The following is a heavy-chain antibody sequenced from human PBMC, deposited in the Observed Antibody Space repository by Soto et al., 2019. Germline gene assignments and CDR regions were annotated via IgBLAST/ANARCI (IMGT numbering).Heavy chain of an antibody. CDR2: ISAYNGNT. J-gene: IGHJ4*02. CDR1: GYTFTSYG. V-gene: IGHV1-18*01. D-gene: IGHD3-10*01. CDR3: ARGRRMVRGLTGYYFDY. Sequence: ASVKVSCKASGYTFTSYGISWVRQAPGRGLEWMGWISAYNGNTNYAQKLQGRVTMTTDTSTSTAYMELRSLRSDDTAVYYCARGRRMVRGLTGYYFDYWGQGTLVTVSS.